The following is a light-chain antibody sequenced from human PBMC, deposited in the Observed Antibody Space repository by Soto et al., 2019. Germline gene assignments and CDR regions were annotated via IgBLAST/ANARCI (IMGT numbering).Light chain of an antibody. Sequence: EIVLTQSPGTLSLSPGERATLSRRASQSISSSYLARSQKKPGQDPRLLIYGASRRATGIPDRFSGRGSGTEFTLTINRLQSEDSAVYECQQHNQWTITFGQGTRLEIK. CDR2: GAS. J-gene: IGKJ5*01. CDR3: QQHNQWTIT. V-gene: IGKV3-20*01. CDR1: QSISSSY.